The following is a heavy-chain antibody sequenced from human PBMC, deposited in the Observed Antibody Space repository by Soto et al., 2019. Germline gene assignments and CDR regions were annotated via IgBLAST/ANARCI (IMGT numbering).Heavy chain of an antibody. CDR1: GNTFSKYA. V-gene: IGHV3-23*01. D-gene: IGHD4-17*01. Sequence: EVQLLESGGGLVQPGGSLRLSCAASGNTFSKYAMTWVRQAPGKGLEWVSAISGSGAGTYYTDSVKGRFTISRDNSKNTLYLQMNTLSAGDTAVYYCAKDPNGDYVGAFDSWGQGTLVTVSS. CDR3: AKDPNGDYVGAFDS. CDR2: ISGSGAGT. J-gene: IGHJ4*02.